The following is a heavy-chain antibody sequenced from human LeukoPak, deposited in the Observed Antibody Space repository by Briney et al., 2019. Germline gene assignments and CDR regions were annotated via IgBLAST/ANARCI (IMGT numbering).Heavy chain of an antibody. V-gene: IGHV3-30*02. D-gene: IGHD6-13*01. J-gene: IGHJ3*02. Sequence: PGGSLRLSCAASGFTFSSYGMHWVRQAPGKGLEWVAFIRYDGSNKYYADSVKGRFTISRDNSKNTLYLQMNSLRAEDTAVYYCAKDRESSSWGRAPLSAFDIWGQGTMVTVSS. CDR1: GFTFSSYG. CDR3: AKDRESSSWGRAPLSAFDI. CDR2: IRYDGSNK.